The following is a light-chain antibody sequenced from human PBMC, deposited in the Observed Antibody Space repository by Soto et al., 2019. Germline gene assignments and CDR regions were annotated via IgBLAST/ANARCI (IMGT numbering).Light chain of an antibody. J-gene: IGKJ3*01. CDR3: QQLNGYPFT. V-gene: IGKV1-9*01. Sequence: DIQLTQSPSFLSASVGDRVTITCRASQGISSYLAWYQQKPGKAPKLLIYAASTLQSGVPSRFSGSESGTDFTLTISSLQPEDFATYYCQQLNGYPFTFGPGTKVDIK. CDR1: QGISSY. CDR2: AAS.